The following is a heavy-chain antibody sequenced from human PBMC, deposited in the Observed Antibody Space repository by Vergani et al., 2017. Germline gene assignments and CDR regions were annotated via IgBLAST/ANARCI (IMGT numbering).Heavy chain of an antibody. J-gene: IGHJ6*02. CDR1: GGSFTSYH. Sequence: QVQLQQWGGGLLKPSETLSLTCVVNGGSFTSYHWTWIRQSPGEGLEWVGDIDHTGRPDYNPSLKSRLTMLVDKSRNQFSLTLNSVTATDTAIYFCARVNTETNRQLYYYYDMDVWGQGTAVTVS. CDR3: ARVNTETNRQLYYYYDMDV. V-gene: IGHV4-34*01. D-gene: IGHD4-11*01. CDR2: IDHTGRP.